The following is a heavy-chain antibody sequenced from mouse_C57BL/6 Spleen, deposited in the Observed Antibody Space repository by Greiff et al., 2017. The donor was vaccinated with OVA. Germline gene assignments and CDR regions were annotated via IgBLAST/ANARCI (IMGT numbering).Heavy chain of an antibody. D-gene: IGHD4-1*01. Sequence: VKLVESGPGLVAPSQSLSITCTVSGFSLTSYGVDWVRQSPGKGLEWLGVIWGVGSTNYNSALKSRLSISKDNSKSQVFLKMNSLQTDDTAMYYCASGKTAGFAYWGQGTLVTVSA. CDR3: ASGKTAGFAY. CDR2: IWGVGST. J-gene: IGHJ3*01. V-gene: IGHV2-6*01. CDR1: GFSLTSYG.